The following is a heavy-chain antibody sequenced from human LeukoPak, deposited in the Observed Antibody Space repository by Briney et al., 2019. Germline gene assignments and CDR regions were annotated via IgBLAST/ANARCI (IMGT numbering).Heavy chain of an antibody. CDR3: TTSEADVAHTIAVAGPTTDH. Sequence: PGGSLRLSCAASGFTFSNAWMSWVRQAPGKGLEWVGRIKSKADGGTTDYAAPVKGRFTISRDDSKNTLYLQMNSLKTEDTAVYYCTTSEADVAHTIAVAGPTTDHWGQGTLVTVSS. CDR1: GFTFSNAW. J-gene: IGHJ4*02. CDR2: IKSKADGGTT. D-gene: IGHD6-19*01. V-gene: IGHV3-15*01.